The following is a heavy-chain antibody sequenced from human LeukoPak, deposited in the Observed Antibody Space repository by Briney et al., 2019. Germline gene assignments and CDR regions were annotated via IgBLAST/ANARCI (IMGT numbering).Heavy chain of an antibody. CDR2: ISSSSSYI. J-gene: IGHJ4*02. D-gene: IGHD2-21*02. CDR1: GFTFSSYS. Sequence: GGSLRLSCAASGFTFSSYSMNWVRQAPGKGLEWVSSISSSSSYIYYADSVKGRFTISRDNAKNTLYLQMNSLRAEDTAVYYCARAYCGGDCYLDYWGQGTLVTVSS. V-gene: IGHV3-21*01. CDR3: ARAYCGGDCYLDY.